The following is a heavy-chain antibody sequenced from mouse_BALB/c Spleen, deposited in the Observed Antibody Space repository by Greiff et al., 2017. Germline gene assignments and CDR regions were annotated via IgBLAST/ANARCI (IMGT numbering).Heavy chain of an antibody. D-gene: IGHD1-1*01. CDR2: ISSGGSYT. V-gene: IGHV5-9-4*01. J-gene: IGHJ1*01. CDR3: ARNYGSSYRYFDV. CDR1: GFTFSSYA. Sequence: DVKLVESGGGLVKPGGSLKLSCAASGFTFSSYAMSWVRQSPEKRLEWVAEISSGGSYTYYPDTVTGRFTISRDNAKNTLYLEMSSLRSEDTAMYYCARNYGSSYRYFDVWGAGTTVTVSS.